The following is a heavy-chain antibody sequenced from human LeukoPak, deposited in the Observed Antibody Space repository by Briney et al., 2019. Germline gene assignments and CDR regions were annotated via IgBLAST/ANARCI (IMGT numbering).Heavy chain of an antibody. J-gene: IGHJ4*02. CDR2: ISSSSSYI. D-gene: IGHD5-12*01. Sequence: GGSLRLSCAASGFTFSDYYMSWIRQAPGKGLEWVSSISSSSSYIYYADSVKGRFTISRDNAKNSLYLQMNSLRAEDTAVYYCARDSSWIYDYWGQGTLVTVSS. CDR1: GFTFSDYY. V-gene: IGHV3-11*06. CDR3: ARDSSWIYDY.